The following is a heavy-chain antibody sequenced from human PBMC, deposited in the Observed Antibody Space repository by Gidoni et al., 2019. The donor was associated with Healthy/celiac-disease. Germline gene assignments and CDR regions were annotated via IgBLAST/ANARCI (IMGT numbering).Heavy chain of an antibody. CDR3: ARVYCTNGVCQGYYYGMDV. J-gene: IGHJ6*02. D-gene: IGHD2-8*01. CDR2: ISYDGSNK. Sequence: QVQLVESGGGVVPPGRSLRLSCAASGFTFSSYAMHWVRQAPGKGLEWVAVISYDGSNKYYADSVKGRFTISRDNSKNTLYLQMNSLRAEDTAVYYCARVYCTNGVCQGYYYGMDVWGQGTTVTVSS. V-gene: IGHV3-30*01. CDR1: GFTFSSYA.